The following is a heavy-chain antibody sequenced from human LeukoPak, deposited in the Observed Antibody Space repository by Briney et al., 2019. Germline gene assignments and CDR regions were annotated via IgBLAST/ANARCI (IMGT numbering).Heavy chain of an antibody. CDR1: GGSISSHY. J-gene: IGHJ4*02. V-gene: IGHV4-59*11. CDR3: ARGSYYDFWSGYPHFDY. CDR2: IYYSGST. Sequence: PPETLSLTCTVSGGSISSHYWSWIRQPPGKGLEWIGYIYYSGSTNYNPSLKSRVTISVDTSKNQFSLKLSSVTAADTAVYYCARGSYYDFWSGYPHFDYWGQGTLVTVSS. D-gene: IGHD3-3*01.